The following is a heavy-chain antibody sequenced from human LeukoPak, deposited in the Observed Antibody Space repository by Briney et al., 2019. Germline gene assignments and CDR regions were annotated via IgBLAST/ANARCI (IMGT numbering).Heavy chain of an antibody. CDR2: IWYDGSNE. D-gene: IGHD3-10*01. Sequence: PGRSLRLSCAASGFTFSHYRMHWVRQAPGKGLEWVATIWYDGSNEYYADSVKGRFTISRDNSKNTLDLQMNSLRAEDTAVYYCTRDPHPLFGVCLFDLWGQGTLVTVSS. CDR3: TRDPHPLFGVCLFDL. J-gene: IGHJ5*01. CDR1: GFTFSHYR. V-gene: IGHV3-33*01.